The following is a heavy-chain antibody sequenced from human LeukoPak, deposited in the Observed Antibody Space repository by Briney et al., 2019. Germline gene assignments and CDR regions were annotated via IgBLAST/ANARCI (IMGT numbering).Heavy chain of an antibody. CDR1: GGSISSYY. CDR3: ARLYGDSIAAFNI. D-gene: IGHD4-17*01. V-gene: IGHV4-59*08. CDR2: ISYSGST. J-gene: IGHJ3*02. Sequence: SETLSLTCTVSGGSISSYYWSWIRQPPGKGLEWIGYISYSGSTNYIPSLKSRVTISLDTSKNQFSLRLSSVTAADTAVYYCARLYGDSIAAFNIWGQGTMVTVSS.